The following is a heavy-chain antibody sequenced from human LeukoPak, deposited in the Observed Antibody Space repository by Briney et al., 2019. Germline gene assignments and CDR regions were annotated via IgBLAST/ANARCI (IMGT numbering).Heavy chain of an antibody. V-gene: IGHV3-21*01. CDR1: GFTFSSYS. D-gene: IGHD2-21*01. J-gene: IGHJ4*02. CDR3: ARASASAWDY. Sequence: GGSLRLSCAASGFTFSSYSMNWVRQAPGKGLEWVSSISTSSSYIYYADSVKGRFTISRDNAKNSLYLQMNSLRAEDTALYYCARASASAWDYWGQGTLVTVSS. CDR2: ISTSSSYI.